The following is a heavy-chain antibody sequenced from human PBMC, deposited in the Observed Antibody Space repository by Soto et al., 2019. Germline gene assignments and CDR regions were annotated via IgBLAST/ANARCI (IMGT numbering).Heavy chain of an antibody. CDR2: IYYSGST. CDR3: ARHSGWFDP. CDR1: GDSVSSNLYY. V-gene: IGHV4-61*01. J-gene: IGHJ5*02. Sequence: QVQLQESGPGLVKPSETLSLTCTVSGDSVSSNLYYWSWIRQPPGKGLEWISYIYYSGSTNYNPTLKSRVTISLDTSKNPSSLKLNSVTAADSAVYYCARHSGWFDPWGQGTLVTVSS. D-gene: IGHD7-27*01.